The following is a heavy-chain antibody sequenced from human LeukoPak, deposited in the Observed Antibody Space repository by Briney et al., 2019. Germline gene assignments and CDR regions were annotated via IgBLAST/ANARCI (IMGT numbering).Heavy chain of an antibody. Sequence: GGSLRLSCAASGFTFSSYSMNWVRQAPGKGLEWVSSISSSSSYIYYADSVKGRFTIPRDNAKNSLYLQMNSLRAEDTAVYYCARAQIIAAAGLNWFDPWGQGTLVTVSS. CDR3: ARAQIIAAAGLNWFDP. D-gene: IGHD6-13*01. V-gene: IGHV3-21*01. J-gene: IGHJ5*02. CDR1: GFTFSSYS. CDR2: ISSSSSYI.